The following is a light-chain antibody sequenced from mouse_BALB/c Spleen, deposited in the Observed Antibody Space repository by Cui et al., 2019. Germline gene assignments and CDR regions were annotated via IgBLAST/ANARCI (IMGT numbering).Light chain of an antibody. J-gene: IGKJ4*01. CDR3: GQSYSYPT. CDR1: ENVGTY. CDR2: GAS. Sequence: NIVMTQSPKSMSMSVGERVTLSCKASENVGTYVSWYQQKPEQSPKLLIYGASNRYTGVPDRFTGSGSATDFTLTISSVQAEDLADYHCGQSYSYPTFGSGTKLEIK. V-gene: IGKV6-20*01.